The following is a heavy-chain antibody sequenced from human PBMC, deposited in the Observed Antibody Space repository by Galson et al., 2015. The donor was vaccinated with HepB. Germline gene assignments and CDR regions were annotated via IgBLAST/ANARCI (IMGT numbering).Heavy chain of an antibody. J-gene: IGHJ4*02. V-gene: IGHV3-53*01. CDR2: VQSGGAT. Sequence: SLRLSCAASGFAVSSKYMNWVRQAPGKGLEWVAVVQSGGATYYGDSVKGRFTISRDNSKNTVHLQMNNLRAEDTAVYYCAREISGSTDYWGQGTLVTVSS. D-gene: IGHD1-26*01. CDR3: AREISGSTDY. CDR1: GFAVSSKY.